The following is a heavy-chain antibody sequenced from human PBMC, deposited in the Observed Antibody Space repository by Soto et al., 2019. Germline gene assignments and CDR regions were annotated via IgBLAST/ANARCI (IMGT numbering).Heavy chain of an antibody. V-gene: IGHV3-74*01. CDR2: INTDRSHT. Sequence: RGSLRLSCAASGFTFSSYWMHWVRQVPGKGLVWVSRINTDRSHTFYADSVKGRFTISRDNARNTLYLEMTSLRAEDTAVYYCVRDGHCLTSRCYGNSLDSWGQGTMVTVYS. D-gene: IGHD2-15*01. CDR3: VRDGHCLTSRCYGNSLDS. CDR1: GFTFSSYW. J-gene: IGHJ5*01.